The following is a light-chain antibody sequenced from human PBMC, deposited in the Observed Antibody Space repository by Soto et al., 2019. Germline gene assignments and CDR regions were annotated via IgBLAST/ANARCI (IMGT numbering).Light chain of an antibody. CDR3: QMYNSAPYA. CDR2: GAF. Sequence: DIQMTQSPSSLSASVGDRVTITCRASQGISNYLAWYQQRPGQVPKLLIYGAFTLQSGVPSRFSGSGSGTDFTLTISSLQPEDVATYYCQMYNSAPYAFGQGTKLEIK. CDR1: QGISNY. V-gene: IGKV1-27*01. J-gene: IGKJ2*01.